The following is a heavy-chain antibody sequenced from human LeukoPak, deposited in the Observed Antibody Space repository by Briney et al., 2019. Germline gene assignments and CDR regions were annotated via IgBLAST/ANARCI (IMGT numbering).Heavy chain of an antibody. J-gene: IGHJ4*02. CDR2: IYDSGST. V-gene: IGHV4-59*02. Sequence: SETLSLTCTVSGGSVTTYYWSWIRQPPGKGLEWIGYIYDSGSTNYNPSLKSRVTMSVDTSKNQFSLKLSSVTAADTAVYYCARDRGYSYAFGYWGQGTLVTVSS. CDR3: ARDRGYSYAFGY. CDR1: GGSVTTYY. D-gene: IGHD5-18*01.